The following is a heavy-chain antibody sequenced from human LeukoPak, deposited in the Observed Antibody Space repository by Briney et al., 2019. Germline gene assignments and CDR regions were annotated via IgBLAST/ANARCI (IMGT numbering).Heavy chain of an antibody. V-gene: IGHV3-21*01. CDR1: GFTFSSYS. CDR2: ISSSSSYI. J-gene: IGHJ4*02. D-gene: IGHD2-2*01. Sequence: GGSLRLSCAASGFTFSSYSMNWVRQAPGKGLEWVSSISSSSSYIYYADSVKGRFTISRDNAKNSLYLQMNGLRAEDTAVYYCATYCSSTSCLDYWGQGTLVTVSS. CDR3: ATYCSSTSCLDY.